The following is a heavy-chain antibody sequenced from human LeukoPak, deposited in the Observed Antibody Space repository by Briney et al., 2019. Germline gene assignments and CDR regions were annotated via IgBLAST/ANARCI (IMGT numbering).Heavy chain of an antibody. V-gene: IGHV3-23*01. D-gene: IGHD3-10*01. CDR1: GFTFSSYA. Sequence: PGGSLRLSCGASGFTFSSYAMSWVRQAPGKGLEWVSSISGSGGSTYYADPVKGRFTISRDNSKNTLYLQMNSLRVEDTAVYYCAKVRFGVTARYYFDYWGQGTLVTVSS. CDR2: ISGSGGST. J-gene: IGHJ4*02. CDR3: AKVRFGVTARYYFDY.